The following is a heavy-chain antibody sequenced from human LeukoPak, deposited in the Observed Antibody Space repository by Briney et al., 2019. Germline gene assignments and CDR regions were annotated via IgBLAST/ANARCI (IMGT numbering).Heavy chain of an antibody. Sequence: GGSLRLSCAASGFTVSSNYRSWVRQAPGKGLEWVSVIYSGGSTYYADSVKGRFTISRDNSKNTLYLQMNSLRAEDTAVYYCARGSRGGPLGIWGQGTLVTVSS. CDR2: IYSGGST. J-gene: IGHJ4*02. CDR3: ARGSRGGPLGI. CDR1: GFTVSSNY. D-gene: IGHD1-14*01. V-gene: IGHV3-53*01.